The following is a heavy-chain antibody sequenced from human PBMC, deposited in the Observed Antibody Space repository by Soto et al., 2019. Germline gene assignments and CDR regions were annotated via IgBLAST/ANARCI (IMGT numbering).Heavy chain of an antibody. Sequence: VNGSCMTSGCTFIAFYMNWGRQAPGQGIEWMGSVNPNTGVTRHAQKFQDRVTMTRDTSINTAYMELTRLTSDDTAVYYCTTLRLHPWGQGTLVTVS. CDR3: TTLRLHP. J-gene: IGHJ5*02. V-gene: IGHV1-2*02. CDR1: GCTFIAFY. CDR2: VNPNTGVT. D-gene: IGHD2-15*01.